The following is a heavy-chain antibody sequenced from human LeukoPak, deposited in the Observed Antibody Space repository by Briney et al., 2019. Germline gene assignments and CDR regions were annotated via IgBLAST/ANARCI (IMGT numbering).Heavy chain of an antibody. J-gene: IGHJ4*02. Sequence: ASVKVSCKASGYTFTSYGISWVRQAPGQGLEWMGWLSGYSGNTGYAQKLQGRVTMTTDTSTSTAYMELRSLRSDDTAVYYCARAPRGYYDSWSGYPDYWGQGTLVTVSS. CDR1: GYTFTSYG. CDR2: LSGYSGNT. V-gene: IGHV1-18*01. CDR3: ARAPRGYYDSWSGYPDY. D-gene: IGHD3-3*01.